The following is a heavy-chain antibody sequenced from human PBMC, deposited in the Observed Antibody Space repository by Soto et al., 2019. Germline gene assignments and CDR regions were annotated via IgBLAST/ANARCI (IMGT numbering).Heavy chain of an antibody. CDR2: IWYDGSNK. V-gene: IGHV3-33*01. CDR1: GFTFSSNG. Sequence: QVQLVESGGGVVQPGRSLRLSCAASGFTFSSNGMHWVRQAPGKGLEWVAVIWYDGSNKYYADSVKGRFTISRDNSKNTLYPQMNSLRAEDTAMYYCASGRGNYFYYMDVWGKGTTVTVSS. J-gene: IGHJ6*03. D-gene: IGHD3-10*01. CDR3: ASGRGNYFYYMDV.